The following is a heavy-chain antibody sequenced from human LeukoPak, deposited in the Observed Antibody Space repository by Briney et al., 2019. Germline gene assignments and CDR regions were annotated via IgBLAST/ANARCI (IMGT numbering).Heavy chain of an antibody. D-gene: IGHD6-13*01. J-gene: IGHJ4*02. Sequence: GGSLRLSCAASGFTFSDYYMSWIRQAPGKGLEWVSYISSSSSYTNYADSVKGRFTISRDNAKNSLYLQMNSLRAEDTAVYYCARDGYYEQQLVPFDYWGQGTLVTVSS. CDR2: ISSSSSYT. V-gene: IGHV3-11*06. CDR3: ARDGYYEQQLVPFDY. CDR1: GFTFSDYY.